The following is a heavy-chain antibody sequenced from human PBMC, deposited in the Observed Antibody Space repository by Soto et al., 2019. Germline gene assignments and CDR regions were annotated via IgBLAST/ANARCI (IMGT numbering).Heavy chain of an antibody. V-gene: IGHV4-4*02. CDR1: CGSISSSNW. CDR2: IYHSGST. Sequence: LSLTCAVSCGSISSSNWWSWVRQPPGKGLEWIGEIYHSGSTNYNPSLKSRVTISVDKSKNQFSRKLSSVTAADTAVYYCARSGYSSGLVFDYWGQGTLVTVSS. D-gene: IGHD6-19*01. J-gene: IGHJ4*02. CDR3: ARSGYSSGLVFDY.